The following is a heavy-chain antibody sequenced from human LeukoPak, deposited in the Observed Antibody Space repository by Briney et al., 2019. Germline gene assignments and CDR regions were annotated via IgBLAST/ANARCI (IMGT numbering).Heavy chain of an antibody. Sequence: GGSLRLSCAASGFTFSSYSMNWVRQAPGKGLEWVSSISSSSSYIYYADSVKGRFTISRDNAKNSLYLQMNSLRAEDTAVYYCARMGPYYDSSGYLIDYWGQGTLVTVSS. CDR2: ISSSSSYI. V-gene: IGHV3-21*01. CDR3: ARMGPYYDSSGYLIDY. D-gene: IGHD3-22*01. CDR1: GFTFSSYS. J-gene: IGHJ4*02.